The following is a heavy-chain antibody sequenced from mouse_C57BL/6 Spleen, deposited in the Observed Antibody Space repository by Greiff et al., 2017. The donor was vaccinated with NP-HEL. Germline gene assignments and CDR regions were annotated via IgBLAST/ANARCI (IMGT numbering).Heavy chain of an antibody. Sequence: EVQRVESGGGLVKPGGSLKLSCAASGFTFSDYGMHWVRQAPEKGLEWVAYISSGSSTIYYADTVKGRFTISRDNAKNTLFLQMTSLRSEDTAMYYCARNDYGNYPGAMDYWGQGTSVTVSS. CDR3: ARNDYGNYPGAMDY. D-gene: IGHD2-1*01. CDR2: ISSGSSTI. CDR1: GFTFSDYG. J-gene: IGHJ4*01. V-gene: IGHV5-17*01.